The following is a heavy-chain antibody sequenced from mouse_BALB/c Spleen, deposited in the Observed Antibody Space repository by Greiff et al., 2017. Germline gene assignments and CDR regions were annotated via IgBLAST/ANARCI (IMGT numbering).Heavy chain of an antibody. J-gene: IGHJ3*01. CDR1: GFAFSSYY. Sequence: EVQVVESGGGLVKPGGSLKLSCAASGFAFSSYYMSWVRQTPEKRLEWVAYISSGGGSTYYPDTVKGRFTISRDNAKNTLYLQMSSLKSEDTAMYYCARHGGYQAWFAYWGQGTLVTVSA. V-gene: IGHV5-12-1*01. CDR3: ARHGGYQAWFAY. D-gene: IGHD1-1*02. CDR2: ISSGGGST.